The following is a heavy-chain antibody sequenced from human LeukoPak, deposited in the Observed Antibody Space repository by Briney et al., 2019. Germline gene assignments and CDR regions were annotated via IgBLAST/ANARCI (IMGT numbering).Heavy chain of an antibody. D-gene: IGHD2-15*01. V-gene: IGHV3-74*01. J-gene: IGHJ4*02. CDR1: GFTFSSYW. CDR2: INSDGSST. Sequence: GGSLRLSCAASGFTFSSYWMHWVRQAPGKGLVWVSRINSDGSSTSYADSVKGRFTISRDNAKNTLYLKMNSLRAEDTAVYYCASEPNPFYCSGGSCYPDYWGQGTLVTVSS. CDR3: ASEPNPFYCSGGSCYPDY.